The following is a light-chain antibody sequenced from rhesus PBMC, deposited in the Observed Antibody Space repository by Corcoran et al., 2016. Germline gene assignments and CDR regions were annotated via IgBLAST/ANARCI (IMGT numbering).Light chain of an antibody. J-gene: IGKJ4*01. CDR2: RTS. V-gene: IGKV1-69*01. CDR1: QGISNW. Sequence: DIQMTQSPSSLSASVGDRVTITCRASQGISNWLAWYQQKPGKAPKLLIHRTSSLGAGVPSRFRGSGSGSYFNLTIRSLQPEDIATYYCQQYETSPFTFGGGTKVDLK. CDR3: QQYETSPFT.